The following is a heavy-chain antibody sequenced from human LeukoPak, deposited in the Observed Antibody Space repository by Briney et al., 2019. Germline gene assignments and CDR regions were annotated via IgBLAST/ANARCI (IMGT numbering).Heavy chain of an antibody. V-gene: IGHV4-39*01. CDR1: GGSISSSSYY. CDR3: ARGHDYSNYGDY. CDR2: IYYSGTT. Sequence: SETLSLTCTVSGGSISSSSYYWGWIRQPPGKGLEWIGSIYYSGTTYYNPSLKSRVTISVDTSKNQFSLKLSSVTAADTAVYYCARGHDYSNYGDYWGQGTLVTVSS. J-gene: IGHJ4*02. D-gene: IGHD4-11*01.